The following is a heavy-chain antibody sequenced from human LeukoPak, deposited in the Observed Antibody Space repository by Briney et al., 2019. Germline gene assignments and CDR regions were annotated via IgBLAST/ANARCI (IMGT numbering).Heavy chain of an antibody. D-gene: IGHD4-11*01. CDR2: IYYSGST. Sequence: SETLSLTCTVSGGSISSYYWSWIRQTPGKGLEWIGYIYYSGSTNYNPSLKSRVTISVDTSKNQFSLKLSSVTAADTAVYYCAKGPYTNYFDSWGQGTLVTVSS. V-gene: IGHV4-59*12. CDR1: GGSISSYY. J-gene: IGHJ4*02. CDR3: AKGPYTNYFDS.